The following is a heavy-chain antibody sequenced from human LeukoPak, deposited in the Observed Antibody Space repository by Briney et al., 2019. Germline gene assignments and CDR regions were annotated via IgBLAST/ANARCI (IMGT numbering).Heavy chain of an antibody. V-gene: IGHV4-34*01. CDR3: ARFRSLALGYYYYYGMDV. D-gene: IGHD7-27*01. J-gene: IGHJ6*02. CDR2: INHSGVT. CDR1: GGSFNGYY. Sequence: SETLSLTCAVYGGSFNGYYWSWVRQPPGKGLEWIGEINHSGVTTYNPSLKSRVTISVDTSKNQFSLNLFSVTAADTAVYYCARFRSLALGYYYYYGMDVWGQGTTVTVSS.